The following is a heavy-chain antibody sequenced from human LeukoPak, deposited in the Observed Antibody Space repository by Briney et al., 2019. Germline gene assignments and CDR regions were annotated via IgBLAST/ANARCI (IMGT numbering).Heavy chain of an antibody. CDR2: INHSGST. V-gene: IGHV4-34*01. CDR1: GGSFSGYY. CDR3: ARDRRGYYGSGSYLRAPYYYGMDV. Sequence: SETLSLTCAVYGGSFSGYYWSWIRQPPGKGLEWIGEINHSGSTNYNPSLKSRVTISVDTSKNQFSLKLSSVTAADTAVYYCARDRRGYYGSGSYLRAPYYYGMDVWGQGTTVTVSS. D-gene: IGHD3-10*01. J-gene: IGHJ6*02.